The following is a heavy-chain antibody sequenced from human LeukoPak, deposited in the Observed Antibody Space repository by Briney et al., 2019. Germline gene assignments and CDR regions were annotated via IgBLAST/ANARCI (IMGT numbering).Heavy chain of an antibody. Sequence: PGGSRRLSCAASGFTFSIYSMNCVRQAPGKGLEWVSYNSTSGSTIYYADSVKGRFTISRDNAKNSLFLQMNSLRDEDTAVYYCARDYAYAFDIWGEGTMVTVSS. J-gene: IGHJ3*02. CDR1: GFTFSIYS. D-gene: IGHD4-17*01. CDR3: ARDYAYAFDI. CDR2: NSTSGSTI. V-gene: IGHV3-48*02.